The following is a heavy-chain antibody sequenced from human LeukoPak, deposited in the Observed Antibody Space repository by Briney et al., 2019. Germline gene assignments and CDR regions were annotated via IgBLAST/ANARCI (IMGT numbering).Heavy chain of an antibody. J-gene: IGHJ4*02. D-gene: IGHD3-3*01. V-gene: IGHV1-18*01. CDR3: ARGPRRFLEWLWSDY. CDR1: GYTFTSYG. Sequence: ASVKVSCKASGYTFTSYGISWVRQAPGQGLEWMGRISAYNGNTNYAQKLQGRVTMTTDTSTSTAYMELRSLRSDDTAVYYCARGPRRFLEWLWSDYWGQGTLVTVSS. CDR2: ISAYNGNT.